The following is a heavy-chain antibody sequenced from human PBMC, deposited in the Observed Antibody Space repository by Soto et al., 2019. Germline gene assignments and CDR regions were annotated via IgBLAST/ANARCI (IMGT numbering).Heavy chain of an antibody. CDR2: ISGSGGST. V-gene: IGHV3-23*01. CDR3: AKDKEDSGYDSNYYFDY. Sequence: GGSLRLSCAASGFTFSSYAMSWVRQAPGKGLEWVSAISGSGGSTYYADSVKGRFTISRDNSKNTLYLQMNSLRAEDTAVYYCAKDKEDSGYDSNYYFDYWGQGTLVTVSS. CDR1: GFTFSSYA. J-gene: IGHJ4*02. D-gene: IGHD5-12*01.